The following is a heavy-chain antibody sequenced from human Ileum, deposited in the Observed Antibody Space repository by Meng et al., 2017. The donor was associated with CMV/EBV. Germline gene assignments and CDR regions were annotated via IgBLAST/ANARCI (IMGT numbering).Heavy chain of an antibody. CDR2: IYYSGST. CDR3: ARARWKYSGSYHHRNWFDP. D-gene: IGHD1-26*01. Sequence: GSLRLSCTVSGGSISSYYRSWIRQPPGKGLEWIGYIYYSGSTNYHPSLKSRVTISVDTSKNQFSLKLSSVTAADTAVYYCARARWKYSGSYHHRNWFDPWGQGTLVTVSS. CDR1: GGSISSYY. V-gene: IGHV4-59*01. J-gene: IGHJ5*02.